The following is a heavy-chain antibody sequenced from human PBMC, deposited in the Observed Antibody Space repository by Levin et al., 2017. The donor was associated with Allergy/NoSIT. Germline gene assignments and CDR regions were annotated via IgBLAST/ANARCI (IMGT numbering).Heavy chain of an antibody. D-gene: IGHD5-18*01. CDR1: GGSISSSSYY. CDR3: ARWDVDTAMVYNGLFDY. V-gene: IGHV4-39*01. J-gene: IGHJ4*02. Sequence: PSETLSLTCTVSGGSISSSSYYWGWIRQPPGKGLEWIGSIYYSGSTYYNPSLKSRVTISVDTSKNQFSLKLSSVTAADTAVYYCARWDVDTAMVYNGLFDYWGQGTLVTVSS. CDR2: IYYSGST.